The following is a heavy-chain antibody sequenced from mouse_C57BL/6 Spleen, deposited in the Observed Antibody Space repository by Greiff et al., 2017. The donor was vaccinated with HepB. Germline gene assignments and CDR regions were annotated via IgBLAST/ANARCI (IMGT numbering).Heavy chain of an antibody. CDR3: ARWRNTYYSNLDY. J-gene: IGHJ2*01. CDR2: INPSTGGT. CDR1: GYSFTGYY. Sequence: VQLQQSGPELVKPGASVKISCKASGYSFTGYYMNWVKQSPEKSLEWIGEINPSTGGTTYNQKFKAKATLTVDKSSSTAYMQLKSLTSEDSAVYYCARWRNTYYSNLDYWGQGTTLTVSS. V-gene: IGHV1-42*01. D-gene: IGHD2-5*01.